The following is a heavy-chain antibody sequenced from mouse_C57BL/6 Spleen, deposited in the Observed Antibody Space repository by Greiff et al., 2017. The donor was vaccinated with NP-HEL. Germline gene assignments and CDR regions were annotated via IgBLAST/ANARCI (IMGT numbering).Heavy chain of an antibody. J-gene: IGHJ1*03. V-gene: IGHV5-9-1*02. CDR2: ISSGGDYI. CDR1: GFTFSSYA. D-gene: IGHD1-1*01. CDR3: TRETYGSSPGYFDV. Sequence: EVKLLESGEGLVKPGGSLKLSCAASGFTFSSYAMSWVRQTPEKRLEWVAYISSGGDYIYYADTVKGRFTISRDNARNTLYLQMSSLKSEDTAMYYCTRETYGSSPGYFDVWGTGTTVTVSS.